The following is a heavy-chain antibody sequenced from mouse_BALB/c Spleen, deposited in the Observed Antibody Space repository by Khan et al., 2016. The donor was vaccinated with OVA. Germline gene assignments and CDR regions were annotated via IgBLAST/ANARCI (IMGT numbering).Heavy chain of an antibody. V-gene: IGHV1-7*01. CDR3: VNHGSSSAWFTY. CDR1: GYTFTSYW. CDR2: INPTTDYT. Sequence: VQLQESGAELAKPGASVKMSCKASGYTFTSYWMHWVKQRPRQGLEWIGYINPTTDYTEYNQIFKDKATLTADKSSSTAYMQLSSLTSEDSAVYYCVNHGSSSAWFTYWGQGTLVTVSA. D-gene: IGHD1-1*01. J-gene: IGHJ3*01.